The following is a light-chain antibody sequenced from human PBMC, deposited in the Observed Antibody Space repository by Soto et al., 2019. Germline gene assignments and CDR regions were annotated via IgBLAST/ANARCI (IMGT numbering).Light chain of an antibody. CDR1: QAVNTR. CDR2: LTS. V-gene: IGKV3D-11*03. CDR3: QQYGSSPPIT. Sequence: EIVLTQSPATLSSFPGDRVTLSCRASQAVNTRLAWYQHKPGQAPRLLIYLTSNRAAGIPARFSGSGSETDFTLTISDVEPEDFAVYYCQQYGSSPPITFGPGTKVDIK. J-gene: IGKJ3*01.